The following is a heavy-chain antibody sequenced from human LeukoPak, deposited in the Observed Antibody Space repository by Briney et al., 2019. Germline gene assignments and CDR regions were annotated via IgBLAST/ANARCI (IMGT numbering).Heavy chain of an antibody. CDR3: ARVGAPYCSSTSCYHFDY. CDR1: GFTFSSYA. CDR2: ISGSGGST. D-gene: IGHD2-2*01. Sequence: GGSLRLSCAASGFTFSSYAMSWVRQAPGKGREWVSAISGSGGSTYYADSVKGRFTISRDNSKNTLYLQMNSLRAEDTAVYYCARVGAPYCSSTSCYHFDYWGQGTLVTVSS. J-gene: IGHJ4*02. V-gene: IGHV3-23*01.